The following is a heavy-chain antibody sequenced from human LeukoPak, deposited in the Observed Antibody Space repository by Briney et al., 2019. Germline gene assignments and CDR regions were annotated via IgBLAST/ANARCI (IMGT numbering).Heavy chain of an antibody. V-gene: IGHV4-61*01. D-gene: IGHD1-26*01. J-gene: IGHJ5*02. CDR1: GASVSSASY. CDR3: ARSRAFNSGAFDP. Sequence: SETLSLTCTVSGASVSSASYWTWIRQPPGKGVEWISHIYNGVNTNYNPSLKSRVTISVDTSKNQFSLRLNSVTAADTAVYYCARSRAFNSGAFDPWGQGSLVTVSS. CDR2: IYNGVNT.